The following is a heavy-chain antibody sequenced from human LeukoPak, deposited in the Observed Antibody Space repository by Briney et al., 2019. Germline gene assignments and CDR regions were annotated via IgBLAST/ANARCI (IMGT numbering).Heavy chain of an antibody. CDR1: GLTFSSYA. CDR3: TRFPFWSDKAAN. V-gene: IGHV3-23*01. J-gene: IGHJ4*02. Sequence: GGSLRLSCAASGLTFSSYAMSWVRQAPGKGLEWVSAISGSGGSTYYADSVKGRSTISRDNSKNTLYLQMNSLRAEDTALYYCTRFPFWSDKAANWGQGTLVTVSS. CDR2: ISGSGGST. D-gene: IGHD3-3*01.